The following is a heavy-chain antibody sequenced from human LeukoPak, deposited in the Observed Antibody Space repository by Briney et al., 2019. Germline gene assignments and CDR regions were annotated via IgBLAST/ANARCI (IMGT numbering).Heavy chain of an antibody. Sequence: PGGSLRLSCAASGFTFDDYAMHWVRQAPGKGLEWVSLISGDGGSTYYADYVKGRFTISRDNSKNSLYLQMNSLRTEDTALYYCAKDLWIQLWLPVAFDYWGQGTLVTVSS. V-gene: IGHV3-43*02. J-gene: IGHJ4*02. D-gene: IGHD5-18*01. CDR1: GFTFDDYA. CDR2: ISGDGGST. CDR3: AKDLWIQLWLPVAFDY.